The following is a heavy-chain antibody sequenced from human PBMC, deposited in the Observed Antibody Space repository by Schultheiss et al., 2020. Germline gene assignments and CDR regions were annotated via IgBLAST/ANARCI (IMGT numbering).Heavy chain of an antibody. CDR3: AKDGPYCSGGSCYPHDAFDI. D-gene: IGHD2-15*01. Sequence: WGSLRLSCAASGFTVSSNYMSWVRQAPGKGLEWVSVIYSCGSTYYADSVKGRFTISRDNSKNTLYLQMNSLRAEDTAVYYCAKDGPYCSGGSCYPHDAFDIWGPGKMGTVAS. V-gene: IGHV3-66*03. J-gene: IGHJ3*02. CDR1: GFTVSSNY. CDR2: IYSCGST.